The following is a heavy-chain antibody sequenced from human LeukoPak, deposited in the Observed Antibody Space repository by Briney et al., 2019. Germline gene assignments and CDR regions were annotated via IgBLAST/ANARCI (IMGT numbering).Heavy chain of an antibody. V-gene: IGHV3-23*01. CDR3: AKSRARIAVAGTVYFQH. CDR1: GFTFSSYA. D-gene: IGHD6-19*01. CDR2: ISGSGGST. Sequence: PGGPLRLSCAASGFTFSSYAMSWVRQAPGKGLEWVSAISGSGGSTYYADSVKGRFTISRDNSKNTLYLQMNSLRAEDTAVYYCAKSRARIAVAGTVYFQHWGQGTLVTVSS. J-gene: IGHJ1*01.